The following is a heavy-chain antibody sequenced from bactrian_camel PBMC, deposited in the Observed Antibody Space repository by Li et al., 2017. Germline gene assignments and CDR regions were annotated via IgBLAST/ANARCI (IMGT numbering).Heavy chain of an antibody. Sequence: HVQLVESGGGSVQVGGSLRLSCTASGLPWRAKCMGWFRQAPGKEREGVASICTGGGKSHYAADSMKGRFTISEDSAKNTVYLHMNSLNPEDTAMYYCAANKGGLAANTCIHGMDFWGKGTQVTVS. V-gene: IGHV3S63*01. CDR1: GLPWRAKC. J-gene: IGHJ7*01. CDR2: ICTGGGKS. D-gene: IGHD1*01.